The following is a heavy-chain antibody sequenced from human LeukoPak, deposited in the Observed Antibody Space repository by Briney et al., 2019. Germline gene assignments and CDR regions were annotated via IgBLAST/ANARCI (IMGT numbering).Heavy chain of an antibody. CDR3: AKAHDYGEILSAFDI. CDR1: GFTFDDYT. Sequence: PGGSLRLFCAASGFTFDDYTMQWVRQAPGKGLEWVSLISWDGGSTYYADSVKGRFTISRDNSKNSLYLQMNSLRTEDTALYYCAKAHDYGEILSAFDIWGQGTMVTVSS. V-gene: IGHV3-43*01. D-gene: IGHD4-17*01. J-gene: IGHJ3*02. CDR2: ISWDGGST.